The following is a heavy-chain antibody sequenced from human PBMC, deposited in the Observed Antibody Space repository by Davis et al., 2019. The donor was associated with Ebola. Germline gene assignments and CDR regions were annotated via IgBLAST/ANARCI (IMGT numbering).Heavy chain of an antibody. Sequence: MPGGSLRLSCAVYGGSFSGYYWSWIRQPPGKGLEWLGEINHSGSTNHNPSLKSRVTISVDPYKNQFSLKLSSVTAADTAVYYCATRKVRGVIITLNWLDPWGQGTLVTVSS. V-gene: IGHV4-34*01. D-gene: IGHD3-10*01. J-gene: IGHJ5*02. CDR2: INHSGST. CDR3: ATRKVRGVIITLNWLDP. CDR1: GGSFSGYY.